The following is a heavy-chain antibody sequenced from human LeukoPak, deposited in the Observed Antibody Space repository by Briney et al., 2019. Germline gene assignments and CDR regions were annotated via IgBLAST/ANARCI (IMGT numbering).Heavy chain of an antibody. CDR2: ISYDGNNK. CDR1: GFTFSNYG. V-gene: IGHV3-30*18. J-gene: IGHJ4*02. CDR3: AKGVDYCSGGSCPADY. Sequence: GGSLRLSCAASGFTFSNYGIHWVRQAPGKGLEWVAVISYDGNNKYYADSVKGRFTISRDNSKNTLFLQMNSLRAEDTAVYYCAKGVDYCSGGSCPADYWGPGTLVAVSS. D-gene: IGHD2-15*01.